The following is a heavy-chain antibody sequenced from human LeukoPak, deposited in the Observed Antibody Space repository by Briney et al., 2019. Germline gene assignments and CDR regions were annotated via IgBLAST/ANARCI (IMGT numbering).Heavy chain of an antibody. V-gene: IGHV1-18*01. Sequence: ASVKVSCKASGGTFSNYAISWVRQAPGQGLEWMGWISAYNGNTNYAQKLQGRVTMTTDTSTSTAYMELRSLRSDDTAVYYCARDTRRITGSFDYWGQGTLVTVSS. D-gene: IGHD1-20*01. CDR2: ISAYNGNT. CDR1: GGTFSNYA. CDR3: ARDTRRITGSFDY. J-gene: IGHJ4*02.